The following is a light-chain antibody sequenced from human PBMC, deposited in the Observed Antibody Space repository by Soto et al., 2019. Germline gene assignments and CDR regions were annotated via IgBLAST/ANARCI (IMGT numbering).Light chain of an antibody. Sequence: NVLTHSPGTLSLSPGEIAALSCRASLSVTSYLAWYQKKPGQPPRLLIYGAYNRPTGIPDRFTGSGSGTDFTLTISRLQPEDFAVYFCQQYGSSPRTFGQGTKVDIK. CDR1: LSVTSY. CDR2: GAY. CDR3: QQYGSSPRT. J-gene: IGKJ1*01. V-gene: IGKV3-20*01.